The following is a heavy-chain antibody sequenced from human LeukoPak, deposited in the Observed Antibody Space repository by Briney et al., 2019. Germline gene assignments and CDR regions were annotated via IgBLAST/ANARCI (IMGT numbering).Heavy chain of an antibody. Sequence: SVKVSCKASGSTLSSYAISWVRQAPGQGLEWMGGIIPIFGTANYAQKFQGRVTITADESTSTAYMELSSLRSEDTAVYYCAGARSLMITSAFNWFDPWGQGTLVTVSS. D-gene: IGHD3-16*01. CDR3: AGARSLMITSAFNWFDP. J-gene: IGHJ5*02. CDR2: IIPIFGTA. V-gene: IGHV1-69*01. CDR1: GSTLSSYA.